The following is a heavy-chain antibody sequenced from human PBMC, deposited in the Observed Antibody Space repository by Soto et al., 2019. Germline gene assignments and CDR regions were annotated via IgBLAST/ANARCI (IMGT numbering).Heavy chain of an antibody. Sequence: ASVMVSCKASGYTFTGYYMHWVRQAPGQGLEWMGWINPNSGGTNYAQKFQGWVTMTRDTSISTAYMELSRLRSDDTAVYYCARSPNSEAFDIWGQGTMVTVSS. D-gene: IGHD7-27*01. CDR1: GYTFTGYY. V-gene: IGHV1-2*04. CDR2: INPNSGGT. J-gene: IGHJ3*02. CDR3: ARSPNSEAFDI.